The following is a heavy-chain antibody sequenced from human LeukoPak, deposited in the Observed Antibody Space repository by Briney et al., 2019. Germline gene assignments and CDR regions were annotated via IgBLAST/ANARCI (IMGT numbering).Heavy chain of an antibody. CDR2: IYYSGST. J-gene: IGHJ4*02. D-gene: IGHD3-16*01. CDR1: GFTVSSYY. V-gene: IGHV4-59*02. CDR3: ARAARGVVDY. Sequence: PGGSLRLSCAASGFTVSSYYWSWIRQPPGKGLEWIGYIYYSGSTNYNPSLKSRVTISVDTSKNQFSLKLSSVTAADTAVYYCARAARGVVDYWGQGTLVTVSS.